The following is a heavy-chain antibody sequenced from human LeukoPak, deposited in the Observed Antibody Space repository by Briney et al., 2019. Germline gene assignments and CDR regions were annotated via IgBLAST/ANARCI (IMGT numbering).Heavy chain of an antibody. CDR2: INPNSGGT. D-gene: IGHD6-19*01. CDR3: AREGADYIAVADRRFDY. J-gene: IGHJ4*02. V-gene: IGHV1-2*02. CDR1: GYTFTGYY. Sequence: ASVKVSCKASGYTFTGYYMHWVRQAPGQGLEWMGWINPNSGGTNYAQKFQGRVTMTRDTSISTAYMELSSLRSEDTAVYYCAREGADYIAVADRRFDYWGQGTLVTVSS.